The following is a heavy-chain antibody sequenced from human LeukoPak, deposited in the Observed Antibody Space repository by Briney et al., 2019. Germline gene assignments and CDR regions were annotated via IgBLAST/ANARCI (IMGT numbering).Heavy chain of an antibody. J-gene: IGHJ4*02. CDR1: GFTFSSYW. CDR3: ARDKIEGPTKLDY. D-gene: IGHD1-1*01. Sequence: GGSLRLSCAASGFTFSSYWMSWVRQAPGKGLEWVANIKQDESEKYYVDSVKGRFTISRDNANNSLYLQMNSRRADDTAVYYCARDKIEGPTKLDYWGQGILVTVSS. V-gene: IGHV3-7*01. CDR2: IKQDESEK.